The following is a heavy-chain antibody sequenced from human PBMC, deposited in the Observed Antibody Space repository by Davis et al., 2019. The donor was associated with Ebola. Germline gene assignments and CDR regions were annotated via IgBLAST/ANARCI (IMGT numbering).Heavy chain of an antibody. CDR1: GGSFSGYY. V-gene: IGHV4-34*01. J-gene: IGHJ4*02. CDR2: INHSGST. CDR3: ARGSRGGFDY. Sequence: PSETLSLTCAVYGGSFSGYYWSWIRQPPGKGLEWIGEINHSGSTNYNPSLKSRVTISVDTSKNQFSLKLSSVTAADTAVYYCARGSRGGFDYWGQGTLVTVSS. D-gene: IGHD3-10*01.